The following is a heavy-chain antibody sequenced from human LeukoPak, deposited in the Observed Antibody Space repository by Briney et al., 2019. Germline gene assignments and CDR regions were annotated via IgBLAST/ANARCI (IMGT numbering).Heavy chain of an antibody. CDR2: MKEDGSEK. CDR3: VKGGHFDY. J-gene: IGHJ4*02. CDR1: GFTFSTYW. D-gene: IGHD3-16*01. V-gene: IGHV3-7*01. Sequence: GGSLRLSCAASGFTFSTYWMTWARQAPGKGLEWVANMKEDGSEKYYVDSVRGRFTISRDNAKNSLYLQMNSLRAEDTAEYYCVKGGHFDYWGQGTLVTVSS.